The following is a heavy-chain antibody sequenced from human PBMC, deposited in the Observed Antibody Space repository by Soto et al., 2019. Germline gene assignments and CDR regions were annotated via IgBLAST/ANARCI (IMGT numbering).Heavy chain of an antibody. V-gene: IGHV4-59*01. Sequence: PSETLSLTCSVSGDSISGYYWSWIRQSPGKGLQWIGYVYHIGSTTSTNYNPSPSGRVAISVDMSQNQFSLQMYSATAADTAVYFCAKYRRTDAEGYTFDYWGQGALVTVSS. CDR3: AKYRRTDAEGYTFDY. CDR1: GDSISGYY. CDR2: VYHIGSTTST. J-gene: IGHJ4*02. D-gene: IGHD2-15*01.